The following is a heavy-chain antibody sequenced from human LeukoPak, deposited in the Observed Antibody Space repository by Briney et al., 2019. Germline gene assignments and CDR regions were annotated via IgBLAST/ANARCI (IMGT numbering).Heavy chain of an antibody. CDR1: GYTFTGYY. CDR3: ARDSGYYDILTEGAPSFDY. CDR2: INPNSGGT. V-gene: IGHV1-2*04. Sequence: ASVKVSCKASGYTFTGYYMHWVRQAPGQGLEWMGWINPNSGGTNYAQKFQGWVTMTRDTSISTAYMELSRLRSDDTAVYYCARDSGYYDILTEGAPSFDYWGQGTLVTVSS. J-gene: IGHJ4*02. D-gene: IGHD3-9*01.